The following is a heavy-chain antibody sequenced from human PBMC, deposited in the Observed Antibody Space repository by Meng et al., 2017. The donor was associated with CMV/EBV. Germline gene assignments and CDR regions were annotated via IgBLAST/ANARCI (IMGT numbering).Heavy chain of an antibody. J-gene: IGHJ4*02. CDR3: TRRLMSRGGLIDY. Sequence: GGSLRLSCAASGFTFSGSAMHWVRQASGKGLEWVGRIRSKANSYATAYAASVKGRFTISRDDSKNTAYLQMNSLKTEDTAGYYCTRRLMSRGGLIDYWGQGTLVTVSS. V-gene: IGHV3-73*01. CDR2: IRSKANSYAT. CDR1: GFTFSGSA. D-gene: IGHD5/OR15-5a*01.